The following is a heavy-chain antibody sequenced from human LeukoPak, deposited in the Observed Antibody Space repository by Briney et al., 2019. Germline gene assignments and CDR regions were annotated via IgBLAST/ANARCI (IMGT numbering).Heavy chain of an antibody. D-gene: IGHD3-22*01. V-gene: IGHV3-64D*09. CDR3: VKDLYYDNSGYYSGAFDY. CDR1: GFTFKKYA. Sequence: GSLRLSCSASGFTFKKYAMHWVRQAPGKGLEYVSAINSNGGRTYYADSVKGRFTISRDNSKNTLYLQMSSLRVDDTAVYYCVKDLYYDNSGYYSGAFDYWGQGTLVTVSS. J-gene: IGHJ4*02. CDR2: INSNGGRT.